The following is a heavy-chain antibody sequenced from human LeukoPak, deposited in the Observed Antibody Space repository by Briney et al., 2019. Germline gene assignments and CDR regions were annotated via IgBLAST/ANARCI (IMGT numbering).Heavy chain of an antibody. V-gene: IGHV3-15*01. Sequence: PGGPLRLSCAASEFTFSDAWMSWVRQAPGKGLEWVGRILSKTDGGTTDYAAPVKGRFTISRDDSENTLYLEMNSLKTEDTAVYYCTTYLSIRGQGILVTVSS. CDR2: ILSKTDGGTT. J-gene: IGHJ4*02. CDR3: TTYLSI. CDR1: EFTFSDAW.